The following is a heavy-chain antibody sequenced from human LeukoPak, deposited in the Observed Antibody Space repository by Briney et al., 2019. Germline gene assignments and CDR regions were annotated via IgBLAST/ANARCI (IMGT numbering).Heavy chain of an antibody. CDR2: IYYSGST. CDR1: GGSVSSHY. V-gene: IGHV4-59*02. Sequence: SETLSLTCTVSGGSVSSHYWSWIRQPPGKGLEWIGYIYYSGSTNYNPSLKSRVTISVDTSKNQFSLKLSSVTAADTAVYYCASTGDYFDYWGQGTLVTVSS. CDR3: ASTGDYFDY. J-gene: IGHJ4*02. D-gene: IGHD1-14*01.